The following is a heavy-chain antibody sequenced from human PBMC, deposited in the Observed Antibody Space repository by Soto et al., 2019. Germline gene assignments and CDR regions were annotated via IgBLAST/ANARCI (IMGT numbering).Heavy chain of an antibody. CDR3: ARDAPPPELRFLEWHNYDYNGMDV. V-gene: IGHV1-18*01. CDR1: GYSFTAYG. J-gene: IGHJ6*02. Sequence: QVQVVQSGDEVKETGASVRVSCKTSGYSFTAYGISWVRQAPGQGLEGMGWISCYNGKTKYAQKVQGRVTMTTDTSASTAYMEVRSLRSDDTAIYCCARDAPPPELRFLEWHNYDYNGMDVWGQGTTVTVSS. D-gene: IGHD3-3*01. CDR2: ISCYNGKT.